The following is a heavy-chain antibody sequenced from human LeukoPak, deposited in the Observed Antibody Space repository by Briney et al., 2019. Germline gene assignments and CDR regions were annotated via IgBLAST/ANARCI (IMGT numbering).Heavy chain of an antibody. D-gene: IGHD1-26*01. CDR1: GFTFSNAW. CDR3: AKTQWELRWYFDL. J-gene: IGHJ2*01. V-gene: IGHV3-72*01. CDR2: SRNKAYSYTT. Sequence: GGSLRLSCAASGFTFSNAWMSWVRQAPGKGLEWVGRSRNKAYSYTTDYAASVKGRFTISRDDSKNSLYLQMNSLKTEDTAVYYCAKTQWELRWYFDLWGRGTLVTVSS.